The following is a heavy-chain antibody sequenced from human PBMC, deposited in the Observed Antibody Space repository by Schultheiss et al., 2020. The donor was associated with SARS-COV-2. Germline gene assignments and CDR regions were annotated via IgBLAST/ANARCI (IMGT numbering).Heavy chain of an antibody. D-gene: IGHD6-6*01. CDR2: ISAYNGNT. CDR1: GYTFTGYY. CDR3: ARDEVAAPGDY. V-gene: IGHV1-18*04. J-gene: IGHJ4*02. Sequence: ASVKVSCKASGYTFTGYYMHWVRQAPGQGLEWMGWISAYNGNTNYAQKLQGRVTMTTDTSTSTAYMELRSLRSDDTAVYYCARDEVAAPGDYWGQGTLVTVAS.